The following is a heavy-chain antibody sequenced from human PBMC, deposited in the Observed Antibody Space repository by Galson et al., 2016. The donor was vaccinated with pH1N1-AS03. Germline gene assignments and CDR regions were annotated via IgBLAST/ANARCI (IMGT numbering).Heavy chain of an antibody. Sequence: SVKVSCKASGYTFSSYGISWVRQAPGQGLEWMGWITAYNGNSNYAQKLQGRLTMTTDTSTSTAYMNLSSLRSEDTAMYYCATGDLGSYCFDPWGQGTLVTVSS. D-gene: IGHD3-10*01. V-gene: IGHV1-18*04. CDR2: ITAYNGNS. CDR1: GYTFSSYG. CDR3: ATGDLGSYCFDP. J-gene: IGHJ5*01.